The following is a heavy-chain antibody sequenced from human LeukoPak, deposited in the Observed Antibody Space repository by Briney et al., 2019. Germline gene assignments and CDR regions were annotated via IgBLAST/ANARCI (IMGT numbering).Heavy chain of an antibody. CDR1: GFTFSSYG. Sequence: PGGSLRLSCAASGFTFSSYGMHWVRQAPGKGLEWAAVISYDGSNKYYADSVKGRFTISRDNSKNTLYLQMNSLRAEDTAVYYCAKSYYYDSSGFDYWGQGTLVTVSS. D-gene: IGHD3-22*01. J-gene: IGHJ4*02. CDR2: ISYDGSNK. V-gene: IGHV3-30*18. CDR3: AKSYYYDSSGFDY.